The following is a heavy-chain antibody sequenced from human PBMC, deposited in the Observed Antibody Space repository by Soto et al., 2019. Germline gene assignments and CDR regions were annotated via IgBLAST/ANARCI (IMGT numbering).Heavy chain of an antibody. CDR2: IWYDGSNK. V-gene: IGHV3-33*01. Sequence: QVQLVESGGGVVQPGRSLRLSCAASGFTFSSYGMHWVRQAPGKGLEWVAVIWYDGSNKYYADSVKGRFTISRDNSKNTLYLQMNSLGAEDTAVYYCARRGSSSIAADYWGQETLVTVSS. CDR1: GFTFSSYG. J-gene: IGHJ4*02. D-gene: IGHD6-6*01. CDR3: ARRGSSSIAADY.